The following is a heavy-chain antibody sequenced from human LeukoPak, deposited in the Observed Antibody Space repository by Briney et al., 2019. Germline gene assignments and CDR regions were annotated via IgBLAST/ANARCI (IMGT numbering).Heavy chain of an antibody. V-gene: IGHV1-18*01. CDR1: GYTFTSYG. J-gene: IGHJ4*02. Sequence: GASVKVSCKASGYTFTSYGISWVRQAPGQGLEWMGWISAYNGNTNYAQKLQGRVTMTTDTSTSTAYMELRSLRSDDTAVYYCARDRRRYSSGRYEGYWGQGTLVTVSS. CDR2: ISAYNGNT. CDR3: ARDRRRYSSGRYEGY. D-gene: IGHD6-19*01.